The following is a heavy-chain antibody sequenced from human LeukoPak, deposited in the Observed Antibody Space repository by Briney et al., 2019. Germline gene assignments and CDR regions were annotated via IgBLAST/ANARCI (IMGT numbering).Heavy chain of an antibody. CDR1: GYTFTSYA. V-gene: IGHV7-4-1*02. D-gene: IGHD3-22*01. Sequence: ASVKVSCKASGYTFTSYAMNWARQAPGQGLEWMGWINTNTGNPTYAQGFTGRFVFSLDTSVSTAYLQISSLKAEDTAVYYCARDQGDYYDSSGTYYYYGMDVWGQGTTVTVSS. CDR2: INTNTGNP. J-gene: IGHJ6*02. CDR3: ARDQGDYYDSSGTYYYYGMDV.